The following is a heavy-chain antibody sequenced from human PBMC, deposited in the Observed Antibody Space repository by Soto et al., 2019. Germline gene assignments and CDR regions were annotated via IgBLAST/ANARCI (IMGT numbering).Heavy chain of an antibody. CDR3: ARLQIEVAGTN. V-gene: IGHV1-69*05. J-gene: IGHJ4*02. CDR1: GGTFSSYA. Sequence: ASVKVSCKASGGTFSSYAISWVRQAPGQGLEWMGGIIPIFGTANYAQKFQGRVTMTRDTSISTAYMELSRLSSDDTAIYYCARLQIEVAGTNWGQGTLVTVSS. D-gene: IGHD6-19*01. CDR2: IIPIFGTA.